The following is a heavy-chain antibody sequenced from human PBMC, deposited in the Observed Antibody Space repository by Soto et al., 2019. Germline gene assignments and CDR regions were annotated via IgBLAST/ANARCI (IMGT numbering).Heavy chain of an antibody. J-gene: IGHJ3*02. CDR2: INADNGNT. CDR1: GYTFTSYD. CDR3: ARDNGAYYDSSGYLPDAFDI. Sequence: ASVKVSCKASGYTFTSYDMHWVRQAPGQRLEWMGWINADNGNTKYSQKFQGRVTITRDTSTSTAYMELRSLRSEDTAVYHCARDNGAYYDSSGYLPDAFDIWGQGTMVTVSS. V-gene: IGHV1-3*01. D-gene: IGHD3-22*01.